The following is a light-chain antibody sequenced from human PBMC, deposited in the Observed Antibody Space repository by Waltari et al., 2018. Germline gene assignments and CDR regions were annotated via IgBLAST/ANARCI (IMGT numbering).Light chain of an antibody. CDR3: ATWDDRLKRPV. V-gene: IGLV1-44*01. CDR1: SSNIGNNT. Sequence: QSVLTQAPSASGTPGQRVTISCSGGSSNIGNNTVVWYQQLPGTAPKLLIYTNNNRPSGCPDRFSSSKSGTSASLAITGLQSDDEADYYCATWDDRLKRPVFGGGTKLTVL. CDR2: TNN. J-gene: IGLJ2*01.